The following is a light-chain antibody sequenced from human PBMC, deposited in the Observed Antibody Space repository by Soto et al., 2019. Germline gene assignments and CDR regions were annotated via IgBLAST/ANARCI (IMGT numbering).Light chain of an antibody. CDR2: KTS. V-gene: IGKV1-5*03. J-gene: IGKJ1*01. CDR1: QTISSW. CDR3: QQYNSYPWT. Sequence: DIQMTQSPSTLSASVGDRVTIACRASQTISSWVAWYQQKPGKAPRLLIYKTSSLESGVSSRFSGSGSETEFTLTISSLQPDDFATYYYQQYNSYPWTFGQGTKVDIK.